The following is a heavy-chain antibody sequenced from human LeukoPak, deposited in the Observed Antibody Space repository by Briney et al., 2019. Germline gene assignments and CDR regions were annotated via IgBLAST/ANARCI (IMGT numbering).Heavy chain of an antibody. D-gene: IGHD3-22*01. CDR3: ARLYYYDSSGPPL. CDR1: GDSISSSNYY. CDR2: IYYSGRT. V-gene: IGHV4-39*02. J-gene: IGHJ4*02. Sequence: SETLSLTCTISGDSISSSNYYWCWIRQPPGEGLEWIGNIYYSGRTYYNPSLKSRVTISVDTYKNDFSLKLSSVTAADTAVYYCARLYYYDSSGPPLWGQGTMVAVSS.